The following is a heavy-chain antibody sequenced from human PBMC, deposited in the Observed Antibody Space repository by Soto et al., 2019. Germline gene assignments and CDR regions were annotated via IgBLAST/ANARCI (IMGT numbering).Heavy chain of an antibody. CDR2: INPSGGST. J-gene: IGHJ6*02. CDR1: GYTFTSYY. V-gene: IGHV1-46*01. CDR3: ARDLDRRRAYYYDSSGYPSHYYGMDV. D-gene: IGHD3-22*01. Sequence: ASVKVSCKASGYTFTSYYMHWARQAPGQGLEWMGIINPSGGSTSYAQKFQGRVTMTRDTSTSTVYMELSSLRSEDTAVYYCARDLDRRRAYYYDSSGYPSHYYGMDVWGQGTTVTVSS.